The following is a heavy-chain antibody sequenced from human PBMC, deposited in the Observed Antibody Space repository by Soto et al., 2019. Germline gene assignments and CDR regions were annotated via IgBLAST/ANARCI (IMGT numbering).Heavy chain of an antibody. D-gene: IGHD3-16*01. CDR1: GFSLTTRGVG. CDR3: AHIPNYYQYAWFDP. J-gene: IGHJ5*02. V-gene: IGHV2-5*02. CDR2: IYWDDHK. Sequence: QITLKESGPTLVKPTQTLTLTCTFSGFSLTTRGVGVGWIRQPPGKALECLALIYWDDHKRYSPSLQSRLSNTKDTSKNQVVLTMTNVDPVDTATYYCAHIPNYYQYAWFDPWGQGTLVSVSS.